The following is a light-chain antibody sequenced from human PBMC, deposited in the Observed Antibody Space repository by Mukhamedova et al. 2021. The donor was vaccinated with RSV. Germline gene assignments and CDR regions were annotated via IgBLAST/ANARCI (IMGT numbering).Light chain of an antibody. CDR3: QQSYDLPLT. CDR2: DAS. J-gene: IGKJ3*01. V-gene: IGKV1-39*01. Sequence: WYQRRVHGKAPEPLIFDASDLQSGVPSRFSGSGSGTDFTLTIDTLQPEDFATYYCQQSYDLPLTFGPGTKVEI.